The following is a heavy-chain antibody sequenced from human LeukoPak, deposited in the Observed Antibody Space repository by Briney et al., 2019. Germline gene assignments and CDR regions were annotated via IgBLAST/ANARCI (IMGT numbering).Heavy chain of an antibody. V-gene: IGHV3-11*04. CDR1: GFTFSDYY. D-gene: IGHD5-24*01. Sequence: GGSLRLSCAASGFTFSDYYMTWVRQTPGKGLEWVSYISSRAFIIKYADFVKGRFTISRDNAKDLMFLQMDSLRADDTAVYYCARARDGYNSGGYYMDVWGKGTTVTVSS. CDR2: ISSRAFII. J-gene: IGHJ6*03. CDR3: ARARDGYNSGGYYMDV.